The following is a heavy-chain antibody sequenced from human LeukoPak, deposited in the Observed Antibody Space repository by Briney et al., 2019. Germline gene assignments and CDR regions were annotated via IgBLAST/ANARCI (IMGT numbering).Heavy chain of an antibody. CDR1: GGSISSGGYY. CDR2: IYHSGST. D-gene: IGHD5-24*01. CDR3: ASNLRRDGYNYYFDY. V-gene: IGHV4-30-2*01. J-gene: IGHJ4*02. Sequence: PSETLSLICTVSGGSISSGGYYWSWIRQPPGKGLEWIGYIYHSGSTYYNPSLKSRVTISVDRSKNQFSLKLSSVTAADTAVYYCASNLRRDGYNYYFDYWGQGTLVTVSS.